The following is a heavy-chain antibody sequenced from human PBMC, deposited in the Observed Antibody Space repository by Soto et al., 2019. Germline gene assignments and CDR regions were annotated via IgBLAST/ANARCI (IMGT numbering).Heavy chain of an antibody. D-gene: IGHD5-12*01. CDR2: IRSKADNYAT. Sequence: EVQLVESGGALVQPGGSLKLSCAAYGFAFSGSPMDWVRQASGKGLEWVGRIRSKADNYATEYAASVTGRFTISRDDSKNTAYLQMNSLKTEDTAVYYCTRHNIGYFEDYWGQGTLVTVSS. CDR1: GFAFSGSP. J-gene: IGHJ4*02. CDR3: TRHNIGYFEDY. V-gene: IGHV3-73*02.